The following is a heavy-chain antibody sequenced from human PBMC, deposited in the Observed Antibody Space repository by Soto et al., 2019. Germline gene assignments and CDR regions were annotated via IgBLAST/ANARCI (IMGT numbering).Heavy chain of an antibody. V-gene: IGHV1-2*02. Sequence: QVQLVQSGAEVKKSGASVKVSCKASGYTFTGYYIHWVRQAPGQGPEWMGEISPNSGGTKYAQRFQGRVTMTRDTSITTVYMELSNLSPDDTAVYYCGKGRSGDVGVFYWGQGPLVTVSS. CDR3: GKGRSGDVGVFY. D-gene: IGHD1-26*01. CDR2: ISPNSGGT. J-gene: IGHJ4*02. CDR1: GYTFTGYY.